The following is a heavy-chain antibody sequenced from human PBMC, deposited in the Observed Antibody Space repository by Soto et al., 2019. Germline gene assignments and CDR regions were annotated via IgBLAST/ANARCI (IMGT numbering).Heavy chain of an antibody. CDR2: ISSSSSYI. Sequence: EVQLVESGGGLVKPGGSLRLSCAASGFTFSSYSMNWVRQAPGKGLEWVSSISSSSSYIYYADSVKGRFTISRDNDKNSLYLQMNSLRAEDTAVYYCARDLVTGGYFDYWGQGTLVTVSS. CDR3: ARDLVTGGYFDY. D-gene: IGHD2-8*02. CDR1: GFTFSSYS. V-gene: IGHV3-21*01. J-gene: IGHJ4*02.